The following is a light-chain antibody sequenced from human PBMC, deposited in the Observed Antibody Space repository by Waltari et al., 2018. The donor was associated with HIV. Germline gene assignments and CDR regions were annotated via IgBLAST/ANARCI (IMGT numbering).Light chain of an antibody. J-gene: IGLJ1*01. CDR3: CSYAGSNTFV. Sequence: QSALTQPASVSGSPGQSITIPCTGTNSDVGSSNLVSWYQQHPGKAPKLMIYEGSKRPSGVSNRFSGSKSGNTASLTISGLQAEDEADYYCCSYAGSNTFVFGTGTKVTVL. CDR1: NSDVGSSNL. V-gene: IGLV2-23*03. CDR2: EGS.